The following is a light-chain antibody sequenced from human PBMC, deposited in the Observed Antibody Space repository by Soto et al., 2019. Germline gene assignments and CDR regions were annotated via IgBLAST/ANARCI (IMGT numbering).Light chain of an antibody. V-gene: IGKV3D-20*02. CDR3: QQRSNWPPLT. Sequence: IVLTQSPGTLSLSPGERTTLSCRASQSISRYLAWYQQKPGQGPRLLIYGASSRATGTPDRFSGSGSGTDFTLTINRLEPEDFAVYYCQQRSNWPPLTFGGGTKVDIK. CDR1: QSISRY. CDR2: GAS. J-gene: IGKJ4*01.